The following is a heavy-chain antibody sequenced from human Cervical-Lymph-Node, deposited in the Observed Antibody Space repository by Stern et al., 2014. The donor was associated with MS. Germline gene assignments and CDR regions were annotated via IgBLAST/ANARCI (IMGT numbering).Heavy chain of an antibody. CDR3: GGGWGDPRH. CDR2: ITVYNGNT. J-gene: IGHJ4*02. Sequence: VQLVESGAEVKKPGASVNVSCKASGYTFSSFAITWVRQAPGQGLEWMGTITVYNGNTNYAQRVQDRVTMTTDTSTNTAYMEVRNLRSDDPAVFSCGGGWGDPRHWGQGTLVTVSS. V-gene: IGHV1-18*01. CDR1: GYTFSSFA. D-gene: IGHD3-16*01.